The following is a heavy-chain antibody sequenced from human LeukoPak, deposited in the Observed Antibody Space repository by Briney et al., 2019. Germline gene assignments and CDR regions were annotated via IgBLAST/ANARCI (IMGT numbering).Heavy chain of an antibody. Sequence: ASVKVSCKASGYTFTGYYMHWVRQAPGQGLEWMGWINPNSGGTNYAQKFQGRVTMTRDTSISTAYMELSRLRSDGTAVYYCARANVVVPAEQEPDNWFDPWGQGTLVTVSS. D-gene: IGHD2-2*01. J-gene: IGHJ5*02. CDR1: GYTFTGYY. CDR2: INPNSGGT. CDR3: ARANVVVPAEQEPDNWFDP. V-gene: IGHV1-2*02.